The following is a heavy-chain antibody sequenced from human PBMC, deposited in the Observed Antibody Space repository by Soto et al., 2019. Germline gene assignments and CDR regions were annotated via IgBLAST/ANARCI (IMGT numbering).Heavy chain of an antibody. J-gene: IGHJ3*02. CDR1: GGTFSTYT. V-gene: IGHV1-69*02. D-gene: IGHD6-13*01. CDR2: ILPMLDIT. CDR3: TRGSWSAETFDS. Sequence: QVQLVQSGAEVKKPGSSVKVSCKASGGTFSTYTIIWVRQAPGQGLEWMGRILPMLDITNSAQRFQGRVTITADKSTSTAYLELSSLRSEDTDVYYCTRGSWSAETFDSWGRGTMVTVSS.